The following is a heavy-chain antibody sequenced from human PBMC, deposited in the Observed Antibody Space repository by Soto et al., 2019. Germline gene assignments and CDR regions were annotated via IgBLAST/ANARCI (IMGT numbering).Heavy chain of an antibody. V-gene: IGHV4-34*01. CDR3: ARGVTMVRGVIIRYYYGMDV. J-gene: IGHJ6*02. D-gene: IGHD3-10*01. CDR1: GGSFSGYY. CDR2: INHSGST. Sequence: PSETLSLTCAVYGGSFSGYYWSWIRQPPGKGLEWIGEINHSGSTNYNPSLKSRVTISVDTSKNQFSPKLSSVTAADTAVYYCARGVTMVRGVIIRYYYGMDVWGQGTTVTVSS.